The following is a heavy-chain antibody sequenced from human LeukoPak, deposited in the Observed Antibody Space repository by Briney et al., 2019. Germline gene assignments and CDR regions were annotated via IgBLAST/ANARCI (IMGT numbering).Heavy chain of an antibody. V-gene: IGHV3-23*01. CDR2: ISGSGGRT. Sequence: GGSLRLSCAASGFTVSSNYMSWVRQTPGKGLEWVSAISGSGGRTYYVDSVKGRFTISRDNSKNTLYLQMNSLRAEDTAIYYCAKVAYDSAMVSGDYWGQGTLVTVSS. D-gene: IGHD5-18*01. CDR1: GFTVSSNY. CDR3: AKVAYDSAMVSGDY. J-gene: IGHJ4*02.